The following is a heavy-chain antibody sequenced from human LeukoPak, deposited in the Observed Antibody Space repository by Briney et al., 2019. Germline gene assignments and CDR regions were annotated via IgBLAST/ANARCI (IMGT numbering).Heavy chain of an antibody. CDR2: IKQDGSEK. Sequence: GGSLRLSCAASGFTFSSDWMHWVRQAPGKGLEWVANIKQDGSEKYYVNSVRGRSTISRDNAKNSLYLQMNSLRAEDTAVYYCARRYMDVWGKGTTVTVSS. J-gene: IGHJ6*03. CDR1: GFTFSSDW. V-gene: IGHV3-7*01. CDR3: ARRYMDV.